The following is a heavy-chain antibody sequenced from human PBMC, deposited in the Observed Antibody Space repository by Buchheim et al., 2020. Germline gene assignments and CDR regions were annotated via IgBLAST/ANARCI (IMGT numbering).Heavy chain of an antibody. CDR1: GGSISSGSYY. CDR3: ARDLIAAAVALFDP. Sequence: QVQLQESGPGLVKPSQTLSLTCTVSGGSISSGSYYWSWIRQPAGKGLEWIGRIYTSGSTNYNPSLKSRVTISVDTSKNQFSLKLSSVTAADTAVYYCARDLIAAAVALFDPWGQGTL. D-gene: IGHD6-13*01. J-gene: IGHJ5*02. V-gene: IGHV4-61*02. CDR2: IYTSGST.